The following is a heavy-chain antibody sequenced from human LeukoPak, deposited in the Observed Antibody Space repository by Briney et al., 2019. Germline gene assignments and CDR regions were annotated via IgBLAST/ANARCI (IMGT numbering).Heavy chain of an antibody. CDR3: ARDPIFYCSGGSCYSNWFDP. Sequence: PSETLSLTCTVSGGSNSSYYWSWIRQPAGKGLEWIGRIYTSGSTNYNPSLKSRVTMSVDTSKNQFSLKLSSVTAADTAVYYCARDPIFYCSGGSCYSNWFDPWGQGTLVTVSS. V-gene: IGHV4-4*07. CDR1: GGSNSSYY. CDR2: IYTSGST. D-gene: IGHD2-15*01. J-gene: IGHJ5*02.